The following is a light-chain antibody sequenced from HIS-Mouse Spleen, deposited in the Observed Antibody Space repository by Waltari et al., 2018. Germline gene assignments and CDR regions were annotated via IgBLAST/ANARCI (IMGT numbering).Light chain of an antibody. J-gene: IGLJ3*02. CDR1: SSDVGGYNY. CDR3: SSYTSSSTLV. Sequence: TISCTGTSSDVGGYNYVSWYQQHPGKAPKLMIYEVSNRPSGVSNRFSGSKSGNTASLTISGLQAEDEPDYYCSSYTSSSTLVFGGGTKLTVL. V-gene: IGLV2-14*01. CDR2: EVS.